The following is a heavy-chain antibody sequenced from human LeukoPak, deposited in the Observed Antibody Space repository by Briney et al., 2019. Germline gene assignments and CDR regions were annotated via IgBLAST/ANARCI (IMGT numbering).Heavy chain of an antibody. V-gene: IGHV3-66*01. J-gene: IGHJ5*02. CDR1: GFTVSSNY. Sequence: GGSLRLSCAASGFTVSSNYMSWVRQAPGKGLEWVSVIYSGGSTYYADSVKGRFTISRDNSKNTLYLQMNSLRAEDTAVYYCARVIAAATNWFDPWGQGTLVTVSS. D-gene: IGHD6-13*01. CDR3: ARVIAAATNWFDP. CDR2: IYSGGST.